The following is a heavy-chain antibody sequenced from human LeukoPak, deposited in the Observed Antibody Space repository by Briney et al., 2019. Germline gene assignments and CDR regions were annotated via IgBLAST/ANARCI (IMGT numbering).Heavy chain of an antibody. V-gene: IGHV3-33*08. J-gene: IGHJ4*02. D-gene: IGHD3-22*01. CDR3: ARSIPRYDGSAYYPDY. Sequence: GGSLRLSCVASGFTFSSYGMHWVRQAPGKGLEWVAVIWYDGSNDDYADSVKGRFTISRDNSKNTLYLQMNSLRAEDTAVYYCARSIPRYDGSAYYPDYWGQGTLVTVSS. CDR1: GFTFSSYG. CDR2: IWYDGSND.